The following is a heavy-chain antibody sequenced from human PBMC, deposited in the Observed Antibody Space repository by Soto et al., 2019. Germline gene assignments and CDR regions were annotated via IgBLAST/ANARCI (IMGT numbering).Heavy chain of an antibody. CDR2: ISRSGSYT. J-gene: IGHJ2*01. Sequence: QVQLVESGGGLVKPGGSLRLSCAASGFIFSDYYMSWIRQAPGKGLEWVSYISRSGSYTNYADSVKGRFTISRDNAKNSLYLQMNSLRAEDTAVYYCTRGGDYDTLTGYYNWYFDLWGRGTLVTVSS. V-gene: IGHV3-11*05. D-gene: IGHD3-9*01. CDR3: TRGGDYDTLTGYYNWYFDL. CDR1: GFIFSDYY.